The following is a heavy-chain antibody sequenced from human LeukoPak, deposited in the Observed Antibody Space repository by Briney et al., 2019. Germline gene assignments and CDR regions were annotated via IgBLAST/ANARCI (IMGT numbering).Heavy chain of an antibody. CDR2: ISSSSSTI. CDR1: GFTFSSYS. CDR3: ARVILSGYDYALDY. J-gene: IGHJ4*02. Sequence: GGSLRLSCAASGFTFSSYSMNWVRQAPGEGLEWVSYISSSSSTIYYADSVKGRFTISRDNAKNSLYLQMNSLRAEDTAVYYCARVILSGYDYALDYWGQGTLVTVSS. D-gene: IGHD3-3*01. V-gene: IGHV3-48*01.